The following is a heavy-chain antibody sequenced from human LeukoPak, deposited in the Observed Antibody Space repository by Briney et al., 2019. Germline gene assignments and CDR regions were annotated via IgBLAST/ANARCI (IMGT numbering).Heavy chain of an antibody. V-gene: IGHV3-64*01. CDR2: ISSNGGST. Sequence: PGGSLRLSCAASGFTFSSYAMHWVRQAPGKGLEYVSAISSNGGSTYYANSVKGRFTISRDNSKNTLYLQMNSLRAEDTAVYYCAKFVNYGNYYYYYYMDVWGKGTTVTVSS. J-gene: IGHJ6*03. D-gene: IGHD3-10*01. CDR1: GFTFSSYA. CDR3: AKFVNYGNYYYYYYMDV.